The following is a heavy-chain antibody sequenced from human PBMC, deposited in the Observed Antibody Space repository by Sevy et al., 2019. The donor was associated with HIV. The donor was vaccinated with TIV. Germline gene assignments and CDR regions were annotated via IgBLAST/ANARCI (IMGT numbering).Heavy chain of an antibody. D-gene: IGHD2-8*02. CDR1: GDSINNGNHW. Sequence: SEALSLTCTVSGDSINNGNHWWSWVRQPAGKGLEWIGGIYRSGRSIMYNPSLERRVTIAVDTSKNQFSLKVTSVIAADTAIYYCARDGIRRDYWHGLDVWGQGTTVTVSS. CDR3: ARDGIRRDYWHGLDV. CDR2: IYRSGRS. J-gene: IGHJ6*02. V-gene: IGHV4-61*02.